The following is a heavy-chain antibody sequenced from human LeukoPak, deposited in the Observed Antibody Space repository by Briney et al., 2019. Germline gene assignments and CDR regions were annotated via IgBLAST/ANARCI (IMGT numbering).Heavy chain of an antibody. V-gene: IGHV3-48*03. D-gene: IGHD1-20*01. CDR3: ATVGYHWNLFDY. J-gene: IGHJ4*02. Sequence: GGSLRLSCAASGFTFSGYEMNWVRQAPGKGLEWVSYIGGSGTAIYYADSVRGRFTISRDKAKNSLYLQMKSLRAKDTAVYYCATVGYHWNLFDYWGQGTLVTVSS. CDR2: IGGSGTAI. CDR1: GFTFSGYE.